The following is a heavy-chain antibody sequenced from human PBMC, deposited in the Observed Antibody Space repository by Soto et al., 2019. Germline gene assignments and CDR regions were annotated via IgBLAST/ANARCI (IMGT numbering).Heavy chain of an antibody. Sequence: GASVKVSCKASGYTFTSYGISWVRQAPGQGLEWMGWINAYNGNTNYAQKLQGRVAMTTDTSTTTAYMELRSLRSDDTAVYYCARVTGYDYGAAFDIWGQGTMVTVSS. CDR3: ARVTGYDYGAAFDI. CDR2: INAYNGNT. J-gene: IGHJ3*02. CDR1: GYTFTSYG. D-gene: IGHD5-12*01. V-gene: IGHV1-18*01.